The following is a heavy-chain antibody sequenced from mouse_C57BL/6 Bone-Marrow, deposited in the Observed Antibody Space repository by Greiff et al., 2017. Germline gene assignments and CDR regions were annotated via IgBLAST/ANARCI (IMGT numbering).Heavy chain of an antibody. CDR3: ARGEIITTVVATGKWYFDV. CDR1: GFTFTDYY. V-gene: IGHV1-26*01. CDR2: ITPNNGGT. D-gene: IGHD1-1*01. J-gene: IGHJ1*03. Sequence: EVQLQQSGPELVKPGASVKISCKASGFTFTDYYMNWVKQRHGKSLEWIGDITPNNGGTSYNQKFKGKATLTVYRSSSTAYMELRSLTSEDSAVYYCARGEIITTVVATGKWYFDVWGTGTTVTVSS.